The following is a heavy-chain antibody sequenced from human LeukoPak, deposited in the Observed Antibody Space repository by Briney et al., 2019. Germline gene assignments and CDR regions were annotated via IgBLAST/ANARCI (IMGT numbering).Heavy chain of an antibody. J-gene: IGHJ3*02. CDR3: ARASVIIGSDAFDI. Sequence: PGGSLRLSCAASGFTFSSYWMSWVRQAPGKGLEWVANIKQDGSEKYYVDSVKGRFTISRDNAKNSLYLQMNSLRAEDTAVYYCARASVIIGSDAFDIWGQGTVVTVSS. CDR2: IKQDGSEK. D-gene: IGHD3-10*01. CDR1: GFTFSSYW. V-gene: IGHV3-7*01.